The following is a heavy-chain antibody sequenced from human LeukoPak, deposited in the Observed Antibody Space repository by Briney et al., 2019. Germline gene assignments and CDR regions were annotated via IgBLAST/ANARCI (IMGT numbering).Heavy chain of an antibody. CDR2: INHSGST. V-gene: IGHV4-34*01. J-gene: IGHJ3*02. Sequence: SETLSLTCAVYGGSFSGYYWSWIRQSPGKGLEWIGEINHSGSTNYNPSLKSRVTISVDTSKNQFSLKLSSVTAADTAVYYCARVSPRMEAFDIWGHGTMVTVSS. CDR3: ARVSPRMEAFDI. D-gene: IGHD1-1*01. CDR1: GGSFSGYY.